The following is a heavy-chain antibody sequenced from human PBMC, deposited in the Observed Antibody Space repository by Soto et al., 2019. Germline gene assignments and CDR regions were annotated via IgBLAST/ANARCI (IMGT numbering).Heavy chain of an antibody. J-gene: IGHJ4*02. Sequence: GGSLRLSCAASGFTFSSYAMHWVRQAPGKGLEWVAVISYDGSNKYYADSVKGRFTISRDNSKNTLYLQMNSLRAEDTAVYYCARDRWENKQWLDGIFDYWGQGTLVTVSS. D-gene: IGHD6-19*01. CDR3: ARDRWENKQWLDGIFDY. CDR1: GFTFSSYA. CDR2: ISYDGSNK. V-gene: IGHV3-30-3*01.